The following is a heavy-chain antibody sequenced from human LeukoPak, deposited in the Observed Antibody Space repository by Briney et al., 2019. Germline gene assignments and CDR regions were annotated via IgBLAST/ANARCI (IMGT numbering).Heavy chain of an antibody. CDR1: GFTFSVYW. J-gene: IGHJ2*01. CDR2: IKQDGSET. D-gene: IGHD4/OR15-4a*01. V-gene: IGHV3-7*01. CDR3: ARLTNRYFDL. Sequence: GGSLTLSCAASGFTFSVYWMSWVRQAPGKGLEWVANIKQDGSETHYVASVKGRFTIFRDNAKSSLYLQMSSLRGDDTAVYYCARLTNRYFDLWGRGTLVSASS.